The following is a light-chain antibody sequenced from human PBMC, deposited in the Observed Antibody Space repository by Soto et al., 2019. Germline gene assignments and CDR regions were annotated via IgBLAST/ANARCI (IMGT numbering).Light chain of an antibody. CDR3: QQYNNSPWT. CDR2: GAS. Sequence: EIVMTQSPATLSVSPGERATLSCRASQSVSNNLAWYQQKPGQAPRLLIYGASTRATGIPARFSGSGSGTDFTLTISSVQSEDFADYYCQQYNNSPWTFGQGTKVEIK. CDR1: QSVSNN. J-gene: IGKJ1*01. V-gene: IGKV3-15*01.